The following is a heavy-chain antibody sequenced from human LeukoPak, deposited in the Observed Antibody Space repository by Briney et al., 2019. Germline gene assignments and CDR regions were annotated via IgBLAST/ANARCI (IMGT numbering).Heavy chain of an antibody. V-gene: IGHV3-23*01. CDR1: GFTFSSYA. CDR3: TKGTSSGYYYFDY. CDR2: ISGSGGST. Sequence: PGGSLRLSCAASGFTFSSYAMSWVRQAPGKGLEWVSAISGSGGSTYYADSVKGRFTISRDNSKNTLYLQMNSLRAEDTAVYYCTKGTSSGYYYFDYWGQGTLVTVSS. J-gene: IGHJ4*02. D-gene: IGHD3-22*01.